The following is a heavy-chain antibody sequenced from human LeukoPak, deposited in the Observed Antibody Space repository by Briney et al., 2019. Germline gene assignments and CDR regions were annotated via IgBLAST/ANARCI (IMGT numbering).Heavy chain of an antibody. CDR1: GGTLSNYA. D-gene: IGHD6-19*01. CDR3: ARYYSGWYYFDY. J-gene: IGHJ4*02. V-gene: IGHV1-69*06. Sequence: SVKVSCKASGGTLSNYAISWVGQAPGQALEWMGGIIPIFGTANYAQKSQGRVTINADKSTSTAYMELSSLRSEYTAVYYCARYYSGWYYFDYWGQGTLVTVSS. CDR2: IIPIFGTA.